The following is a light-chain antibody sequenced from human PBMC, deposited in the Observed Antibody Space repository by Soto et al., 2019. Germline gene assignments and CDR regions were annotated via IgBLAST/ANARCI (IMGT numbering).Light chain of an antibody. CDR2: LGS. J-gene: IGKJ3*01. CDR3: MQALQTPGT. CDR1: QSLLHSNGYNY. Sequence: DIVMTQSPLSLPVTPGEPASISCRSSQSLLHSNGYNYLDWYLQKPGQSPQLLIYLGSNRASGVPDRFSGSGSGTDFPLKISRVEAEDVGVDYCMQALQTPGTFGPGTKVDIK. V-gene: IGKV2-28*01.